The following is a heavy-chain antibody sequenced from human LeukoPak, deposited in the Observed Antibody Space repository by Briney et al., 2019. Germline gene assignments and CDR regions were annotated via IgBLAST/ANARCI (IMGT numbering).Heavy chain of an antibody. V-gene: IGHV3-30*02. Sequence: GGSLRLSCAASGFTFSSYGMHWVRQAPGKGLEWVAFIRYDGSNKYYADSVKGRFTISRDNSKNTLYLQMNSLRAEDTAVYYCAVGAPNWFDPWGQGTLVTVSS. J-gene: IGHJ5*02. CDR3: AVGAPNWFDP. D-gene: IGHD1-26*01. CDR1: GFTFSSYG. CDR2: IRYDGSNK.